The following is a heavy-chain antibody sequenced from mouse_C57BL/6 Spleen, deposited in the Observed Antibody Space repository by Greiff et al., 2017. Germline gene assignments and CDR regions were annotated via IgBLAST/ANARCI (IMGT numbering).Heavy chain of an antibody. J-gene: IGHJ2*01. CDR1: GYAFSSSW. CDR2: IYPGDGDT. CDR3: AREDYYGSRTGYFDY. V-gene: IGHV1-82*01. D-gene: IGHD1-1*01. Sequence: VQLQESGPELVKPGASVKISCKASGYAFSSSWMNWVKQRPGKGLEWIGRIYPGDGDTNYNGKFKGKATLTADKSSSTAYMQLSSLTSEDSAVYFCAREDYYGSRTGYFDYWGQGTTLTVSS.